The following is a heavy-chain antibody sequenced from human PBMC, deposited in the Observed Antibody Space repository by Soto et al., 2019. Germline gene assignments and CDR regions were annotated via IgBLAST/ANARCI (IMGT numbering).Heavy chain of an antibody. V-gene: IGHV4-31*03. Sequence: QVQLQESGPGLVKPSQTLSLTCTVSGGSISSGGYYWSWIRQHPGKGLECIGYIYYSGSTYYNPSLESRVTISVDTSKNQFSLKLSSVPAADTAVYYCARGLKYNWNYVRENWFDPWGQGTLVTVSS. J-gene: IGHJ5*02. D-gene: IGHD1-7*01. CDR2: IYYSGST. CDR1: GGSISSGGYY. CDR3: ARGLKYNWNYVRENWFDP.